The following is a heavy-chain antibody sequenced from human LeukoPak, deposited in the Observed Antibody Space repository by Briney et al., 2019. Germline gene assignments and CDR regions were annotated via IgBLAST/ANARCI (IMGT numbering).Heavy chain of an antibody. D-gene: IGHD6-6*01. CDR2: INPNSGGT. J-gene: IGHJ5*02. CDR1: GYTFTGYY. Sequence: SVKVSCKASGYTFTGYYMHWVRQAPGQGLEWMGWINPNSGGTNYAQKFQGRVTMTRDTSISTAYMELSRLRSDDTAMYYCARASIAARRGWFDPWGQGTLVTVSS. CDR3: ARASIAARRGWFDP. V-gene: IGHV1-2*02.